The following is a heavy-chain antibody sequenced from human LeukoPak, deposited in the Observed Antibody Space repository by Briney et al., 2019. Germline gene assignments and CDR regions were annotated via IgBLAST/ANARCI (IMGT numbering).Heavy chain of an antibody. CDR1: GYSISSAYY. CDR3: ARGDLKSDWFDP. Sequence: PSETLSLTCTVSGYSISSAYYWGWIRQPPGKGLEWIGRFYNSGRTNFNPSLKSRVTISADTSKNQFSLKVRSVTAADTAVYYCARGDLKSDWFDPWGQGTLVTVSS. D-gene: IGHD3-3*01. V-gene: IGHV4-38-2*02. CDR2: FYNSGRT. J-gene: IGHJ5*02.